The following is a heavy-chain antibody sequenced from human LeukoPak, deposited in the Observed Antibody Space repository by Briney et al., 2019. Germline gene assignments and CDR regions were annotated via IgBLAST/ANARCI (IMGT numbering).Heavy chain of an antibody. J-gene: IGHJ3*02. CDR2: INHSGST. V-gene: IGHV4-34*01. Sequence: SETLSLTCAVYGGSFSGYYWSWIRQPPGKGLERIGEINHSGSTNYNPSLKSRVTISVDTSKNQFSLKVNSVTAADTAIYYCARRRAHYYDSSGYYSRPQKTFDIWGQGTMVTVSS. CDR3: ARRRAHYYDSSGYYSRPQKTFDI. CDR1: GGSFSGYY. D-gene: IGHD3-22*01.